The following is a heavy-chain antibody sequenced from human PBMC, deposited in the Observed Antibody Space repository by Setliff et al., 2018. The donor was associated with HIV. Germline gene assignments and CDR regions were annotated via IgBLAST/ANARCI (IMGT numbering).Heavy chain of an antibody. Sequence: SETLSLTCAVSGGSISSSNWWSWVRQPPGKGLEWIGEIYHRGNTNYNPSLKSRVTISVDTSKNQFSLKLMSVTAADTAVYYCARGDFRAVYDSSGFPFDYWGQGTLVTVSS. V-gene: IGHV4-4*02. CDR1: GGSISSSNW. J-gene: IGHJ4*02. CDR3: ARGDFRAVYDSSGFPFDY. D-gene: IGHD3-22*01. CDR2: IYHRGNT.